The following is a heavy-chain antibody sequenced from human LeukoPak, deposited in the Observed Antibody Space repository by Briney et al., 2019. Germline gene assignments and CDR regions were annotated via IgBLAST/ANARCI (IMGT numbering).Heavy chain of an antibody. CDR1: RGSISRGSYY. CDR2: FYTSGRT. J-gene: IGHJ4*02. Sequence: SETLSLTCTGSRGSISRGSYYSSWIREPAGKALEWIGRFYTSGRTNYNISLKSQLPIPEDTSRHQFYLQPGSVHPENTAVYYCARLYDFSVYFVYWGQGTLVIVSS. D-gene: IGHD3-3*01. V-gene: IGHV4-61*02. CDR3: ARLYDFSVYFVY.